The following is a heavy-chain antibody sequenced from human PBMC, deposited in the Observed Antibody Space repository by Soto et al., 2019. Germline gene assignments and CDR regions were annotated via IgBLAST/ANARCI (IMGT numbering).Heavy chain of an antibody. V-gene: IGHV3-23*01. CDR1: GFSFRTYA. CDR2: ISRSGDTT. Sequence: EQLLESGGDLVQPGGSLRLSCVGSGFSFRTYAMTWVRQAPGRGLEGVAGISRSGDTTYYADSVKGRFTISRDNSKNTLYLQMESLRGDDTAVYFCAKDPNSSAFYFYMDVWGKGTTVTVSS. J-gene: IGHJ6*03. CDR3: AKDPNSSAFYFYMDV. D-gene: IGHD3-22*01.